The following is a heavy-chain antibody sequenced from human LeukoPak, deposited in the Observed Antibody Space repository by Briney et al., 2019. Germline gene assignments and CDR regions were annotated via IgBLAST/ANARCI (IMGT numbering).Heavy chain of an antibody. D-gene: IGHD3-9*01. J-gene: IGHJ6*02. CDR1: GYTFTSYY. Sequence: ASVKVSCKASGYTFTSYYMHWVRQAPGQGLEWMEIINPSGGSTSYAQKFQGRVTMTRDTSTSTVHMELSSLRSEDTAVYYCARDGFGNGVLRYFDWLFQYYYGMDVWGQGTTVTVSS. V-gene: IGHV1-46*01. CDR2: INPSGGST. CDR3: ARDGFGNGVLRYFDWLFQYYYGMDV.